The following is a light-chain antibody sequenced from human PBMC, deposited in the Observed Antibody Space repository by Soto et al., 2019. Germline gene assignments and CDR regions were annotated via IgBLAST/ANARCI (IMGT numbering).Light chain of an antibody. CDR1: RGVSSGY. CDR3: QHYDISSWT. V-gene: IGKV3-20*01. Sequence: ELVLTQSPGTLSLSPGERATLSCRASRGVSSGYLDWYQQKPGQAPRPLIYAASNRATGIPGRFSGSGFGTDFTLTISRLEPEDFAVYYFQHYDISSWTFGQGTKGEI. CDR2: AAS. J-gene: IGKJ1*01.